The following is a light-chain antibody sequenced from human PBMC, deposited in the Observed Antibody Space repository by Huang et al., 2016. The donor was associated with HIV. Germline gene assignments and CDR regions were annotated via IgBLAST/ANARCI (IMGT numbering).Light chain of an antibody. Sequence: EIVLTQSPAILSLSPGERATLPCRASQSVNSYLAWYQQIPGQAPRLLIYDTSNRATGIPARFSGSRSGTDFTLTISSLEPEDFAVYYCQQRSDWPPFTFGPGTKVDIK. J-gene: IGKJ3*01. CDR1: QSVNSY. CDR2: DTS. V-gene: IGKV3-11*01. CDR3: QQRSDWPPFT.